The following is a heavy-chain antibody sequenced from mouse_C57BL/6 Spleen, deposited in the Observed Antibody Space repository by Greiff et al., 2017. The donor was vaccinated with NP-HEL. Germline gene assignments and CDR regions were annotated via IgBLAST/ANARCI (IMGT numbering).Heavy chain of an antibody. J-gene: IGHJ4*01. V-gene: IGHV1-69*01. Sequence: QVQLQQPGAELVMPGASVKLSCKASGYTFTSYWMHWVKQRPRQGLEWIGEIDPSDSYTNYNQKFKGKSTLTVDKSSSTAYMQLSSLTSEDSAVYYCARRAGYDDSYAMDYWGQGTSVTVSS. D-gene: IGHD2-2*01. CDR3: ARRAGYDDSYAMDY. CDR2: IDPSDSYT. CDR1: GYTFTSYW.